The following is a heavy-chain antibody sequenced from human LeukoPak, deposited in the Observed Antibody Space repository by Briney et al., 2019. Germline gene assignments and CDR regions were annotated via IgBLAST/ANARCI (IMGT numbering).Heavy chain of an antibody. CDR1: GFTVSSNY. CDR3: AKDSGSYAIDY. CDR2: ISGSGGST. V-gene: IGHV3-23*01. D-gene: IGHD1-26*01. J-gene: IGHJ4*02. Sequence: GGSLRLSCAASGFTVSSNYMSWVRQAPGKGLEWVSAISGSGGSTYYADSVKGRFTISRDNSKNTLYLQMNSLRAEDTAVYYCAKDSGSYAIDYWGQGTLVTVSS.